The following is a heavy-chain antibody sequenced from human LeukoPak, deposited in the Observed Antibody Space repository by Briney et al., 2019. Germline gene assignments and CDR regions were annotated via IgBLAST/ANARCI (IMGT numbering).Heavy chain of an antibody. J-gene: IGHJ5*02. CDR2: IYTSGST. D-gene: IGHD3-3*01. Sequence: SETLSLTCTVSGGSISSYYWSWIRQPAGKGLEWIGRIYTSGSTNYNPSLKSRVTISVDTSKNQFSLKLSSVTAADTAVYYCARDSVYVYDFWSGYPTNWFDPWGQGTLVTVSS. CDR3: ARDSVYVYDFWSGYPTNWFDP. V-gene: IGHV4-4*07. CDR1: GGSISSYY.